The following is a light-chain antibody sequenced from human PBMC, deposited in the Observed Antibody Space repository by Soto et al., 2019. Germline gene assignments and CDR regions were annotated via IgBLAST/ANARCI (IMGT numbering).Light chain of an antibody. CDR1: QSVSSSS. J-gene: IGKJ2*01. Sequence: EIVLTQSPGTLSLSPGERATLSCRASQSVSSSSITWYQQKPGQAPRLLLYGASTRATGIPDRFSGSGSGTDFSLTISRLEPEDFAVYYCLQFDNSPLYTFGQGTKVDIK. V-gene: IGKV3-20*01. CDR3: LQFDNSPLYT. CDR2: GAS.